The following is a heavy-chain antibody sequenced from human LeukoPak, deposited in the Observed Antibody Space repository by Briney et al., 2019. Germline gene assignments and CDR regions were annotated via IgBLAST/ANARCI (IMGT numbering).Heavy chain of an antibody. D-gene: IGHD2-21*02. Sequence: GGSLRLSCAASGFTFSSYGMHWVRQAPGKGLEWVAAIWYDGSNKYYADSVKGRFTISRDNSKNTLYLQMNSLRAEDTAVYYCTRDWVVVTADPYDAFDIWGQGTMVTVSS. CDR3: TRDWVVVTADPYDAFDI. CDR1: GFTFSSYG. J-gene: IGHJ3*02. V-gene: IGHV3-33*01. CDR2: IWYDGSNK.